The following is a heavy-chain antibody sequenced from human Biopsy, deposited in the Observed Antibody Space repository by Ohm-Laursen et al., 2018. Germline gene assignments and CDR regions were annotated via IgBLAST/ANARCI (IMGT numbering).Heavy chain of an antibody. CDR1: VGTFRNYG. J-gene: IGHJ1*01. V-gene: IGHV1-69*06. D-gene: IGHD3-9*01. CDR3: ATKLTGYFHH. CDR2: NIPILGTG. Sequence: SVTVSCKAPVGTFRNYGANWVRQAPGQGLEWLGGNIPILGTGNYAQKFQDRVTVAADTSTSTATMELRSLRSDDTAVYYCATKLTGYFHHWGQGTLVIVSS.